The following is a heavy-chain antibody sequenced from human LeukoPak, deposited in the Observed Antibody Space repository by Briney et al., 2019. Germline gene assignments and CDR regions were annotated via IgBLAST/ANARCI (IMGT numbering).Heavy chain of an antibody. CDR2: ISGSGGST. J-gene: IGHJ4*02. D-gene: IGHD3-3*01. CDR1: GFTVTNKY. V-gene: IGHV3-23*01. Sequence: PGGSLRLSCAASGFTVTNKYMSWVRQAPGKGLEWVSAISGSGGSTYYADSVKGRFTISRDNSKNTLYLQMNSLRAEDTAVYYCAKSRPLIWSGYYTCWGQGTLVTVSS. CDR3: AKSRPLIWSGYYTC.